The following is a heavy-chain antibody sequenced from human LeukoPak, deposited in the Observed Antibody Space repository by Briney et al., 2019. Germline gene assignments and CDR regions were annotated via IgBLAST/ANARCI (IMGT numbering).Heavy chain of an antibody. D-gene: IGHD6-13*01. CDR2: IIPIFGTA. J-gene: IGHJ6*03. CDR3: GRSGKIAAAGSVHYYHYYYMDV. CDR1: GGTFSSYA. V-gene: IGHV1-69*05. Sequence: ASVKVSCKASGGTFSSYAISWVRQAPGQGLEWMGGIIPIFGTANYAQKFQGRVTITTDESTSTAYMELSSLRSEDTAVYYCGRSGKIAAAGSVHYYHYYYMDVWGKGTTVTVSS.